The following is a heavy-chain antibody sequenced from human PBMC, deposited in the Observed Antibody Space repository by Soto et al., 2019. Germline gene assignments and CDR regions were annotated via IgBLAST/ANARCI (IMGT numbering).Heavy chain of an antibody. CDR1: GGSISSYY. CDR2: IYYSGST. J-gene: IGHJ4*02. D-gene: IGHD2-15*01. V-gene: IGHV4-59*01. Sequence: SETLSLTCTVSGGSISSYYWSWIRQPPGKGLEWIGYIYYSGSTNYNPSLKSRVTISVDTSKNQFSLKLSSVTAAETAVYYCARVKRGANCSGGSCYRGYFDYWGQGTGVTVS. CDR3: ARVKRGANCSGGSCYRGYFDY.